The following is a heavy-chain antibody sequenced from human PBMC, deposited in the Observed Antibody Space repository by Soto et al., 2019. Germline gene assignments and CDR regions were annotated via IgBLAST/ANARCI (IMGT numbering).Heavy chain of an antibody. CDR2: IIPIFGTA. Sequence: QVQLVQSGAEVKKPGSSVKVSCKASGGTFSSYAISWVRQAPGQGLEWMGGIIPIFGTANYAQKFQGRVTITADESTSTAYGELSSLRSEDTAVYYCARDGSPYCSGGSCYSSYYYYGMDVWGQGTTVTVSS. CDR1: GGTFSSYA. CDR3: ARDGSPYCSGGSCYSSYYYYGMDV. J-gene: IGHJ6*02. V-gene: IGHV1-69*01. D-gene: IGHD2-15*01.